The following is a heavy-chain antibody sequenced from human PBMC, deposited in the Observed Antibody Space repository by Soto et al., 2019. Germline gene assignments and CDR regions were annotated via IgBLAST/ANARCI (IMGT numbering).Heavy chain of an antibody. V-gene: IGHV1-8*01. D-gene: IGHD1-1*01. Sequence: QVQLVQSGAEVKKPGASVKVSCKASGYTFTSYDINWVRQATGQGLEWMGWMNPNSGNTGYAQKFQGRVTMTRNTXXXXXXXXXXSLRSXXXXXXXCARERTGTTSMDVWGQGTTVTVSS. CDR2: MNPNSGNT. J-gene: IGHJ6*02. CDR1: GYTFTSYD. CDR3: ARERTGTTSMDV.